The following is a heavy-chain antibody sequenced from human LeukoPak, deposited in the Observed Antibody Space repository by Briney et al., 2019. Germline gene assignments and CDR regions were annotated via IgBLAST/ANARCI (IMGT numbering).Heavy chain of an antibody. CDR2: ILYDGRNQ. V-gene: IGHV3-33*01. D-gene: IGHD4-23*01. CDR1: GFTLTSYG. CDR3: ARDYGGNSYYFDY. J-gene: IGHJ4*02. Sequence: PGGSLRLSCAASGFTLTSYGMHCARHAPGEGLECVSLILYDGRNQYYAYSVKGRFTISRDNSKNTLYLQMNSLRAEDTSVYYCARDYGGNSYYFDYWGQGTLVTVSS.